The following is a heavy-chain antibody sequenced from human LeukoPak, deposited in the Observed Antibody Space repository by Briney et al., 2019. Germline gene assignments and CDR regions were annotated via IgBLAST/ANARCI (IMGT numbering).Heavy chain of an antibody. Sequence: SETLSLTCTVSGGSISNYHWSWIRQPPGKGLEWIGYIYDSGSTNYNPSLRSRVTISTDTAKNQLSLKLSSVTAAVTAVYYCARGTTLGWYGDYWGQGALVTVSS. J-gene: IGHJ4*02. CDR1: GGSISNYH. CDR3: ARGTTLGWYGDY. D-gene: IGHD6-19*01. V-gene: IGHV4-59*01. CDR2: IYDSGST.